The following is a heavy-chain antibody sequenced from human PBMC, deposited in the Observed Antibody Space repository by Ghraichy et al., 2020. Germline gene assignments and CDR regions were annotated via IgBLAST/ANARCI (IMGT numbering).Heavy chain of an antibody. Sequence: SQTLSLTCTVSGGSIASGGYYWSWIRQPPGKGLEWIGFSYYSGSTHYNPSLKSRLTILIDTSKNQFSLKLSSVTAADTAVYYCAGGRSGSLNWFDPWGQGTLVTVSS. CDR3: AGGRSGSLNWFDP. CDR2: SYYSGST. V-gene: IGHV4-31*03. CDR1: GGSIASGGYY. D-gene: IGHD2-15*01. J-gene: IGHJ5*02.